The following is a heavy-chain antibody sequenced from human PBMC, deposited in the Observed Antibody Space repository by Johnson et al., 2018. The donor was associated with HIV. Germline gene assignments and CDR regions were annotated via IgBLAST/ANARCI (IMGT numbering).Heavy chain of an antibody. V-gene: IGHV3-53*01. J-gene: IGHJ3*02. D-gene: IGHD3-22*01. CDR1: GFTVSSNY. CDR2: LYSGGST. Sequence: VQLVESGGGLIQPGGSLRLSCAASGFTVSSNYMSWVRQAPGKGLEWVSVLYSGGSTGYADSVKGRFTISSDNAKNSMYLQMNSLRAEDTALYYCARGRDYYDSSGGQDAFDIWGQGTMVTVSS. CDR3: ARGRDYYDSSGGQDAFDI.